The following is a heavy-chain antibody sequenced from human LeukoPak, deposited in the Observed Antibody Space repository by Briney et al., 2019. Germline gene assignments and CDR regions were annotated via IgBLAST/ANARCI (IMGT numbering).Heavy chain of an antibody. CDR1: GFTFSNYD. CDR3: ARGVPGGLDY. Sequence: GGSLGLSCAASGFTFSNYDMHWVRQATGKGLEWVSGIGSAGDTNYPGSVKGRFTISRENAKNSLYLQMNSLRAGDTAVYYCARGVPGGLDYWGQGTLVTVSS. J-gene: IGHJ4*02. CDR2: IGSAGDT. V-gene: IGHV3-13*04. D-gene: IGHD3-10*01.